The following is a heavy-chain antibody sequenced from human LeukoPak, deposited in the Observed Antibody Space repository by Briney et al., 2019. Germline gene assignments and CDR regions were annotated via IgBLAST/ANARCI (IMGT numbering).Heavy chain of an antibody. CDR3: QTYYYDSSGYYYTDQ. Sequence: GGSLRLSCTTSGFTFGDYAMSWVRQAPGKGLEWVGFIRSKAYGGTTEYAASVKGRFTISRDDSKSIAYLQMNSLKTEDTAVYYCQTYYYDSSGYYYTDQWGQGTLVTVSS. D-gene: IGHD3-22*01. CDR1: GFTFGDYA. V-gene: IGHV3-49*04. J-gene: IGHJ4*02. CDR2: IRSKAYGGTT.